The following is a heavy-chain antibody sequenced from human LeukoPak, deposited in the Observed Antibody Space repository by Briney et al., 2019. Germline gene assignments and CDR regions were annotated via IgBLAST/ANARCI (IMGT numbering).Heavy chain of an antibody. J-gene: IGHJ5*02. V-gene: IGHV1-69*02. D-gene: IGHD3-3*01. Sequence: ASVKVSCKASGGTFTSYTISWVGRAPGQGQEWRGRIIPILGIGNYAHEFQGRVTITADKSTSTAYMELSRQRSEDKAVYYCERGTIFGVVNGVWFDPWGQGTLVTVSS. CDR1: GGTFTSYT. CDR2: IIPILGIG. CDR3: ERGTIFGVVNGVWFDP.